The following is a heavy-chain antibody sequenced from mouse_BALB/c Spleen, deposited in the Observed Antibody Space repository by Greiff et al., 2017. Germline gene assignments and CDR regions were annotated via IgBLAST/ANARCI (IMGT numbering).Heavy chain of an antibody. J-gene: IGHJ3*01. D-gene: IGHD2-10*02. CDR1: GYTFTSYV. CDR2: INPYNDGT. Sequence: VQLKESGPELVKPGASVKMSCKASGYTFTSYVMHWVKQKPGQGLEWIGYINPYNDGTKYNEKFKGKATLTSDKSSSTAYMELSSLTSEDSAVYYCARGGYGNYEGFAYWGQGTLVTVSA. CDR3: ARGGYGNYEGFAY. V-gene: IGHV1-14*01.